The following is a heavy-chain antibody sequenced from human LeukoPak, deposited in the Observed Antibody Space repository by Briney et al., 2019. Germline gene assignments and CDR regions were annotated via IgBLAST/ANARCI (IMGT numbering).Heavy chain of an antibody. J-gene: IGHJ4*02. CDR2: ISYDGSNK. CDR3: AKDRYCSGGSCVDY. Sequence: GRSLRLSCAASGFTFSSYVMHCVRQAPGKGLERVAVISYDGSNKYYADSVKGRFTISRDNSKNTLYLQMNSLRAEDTAVYYCAKDRYCSGGSCVDYWGQGTLVTVCS. CDR1: GFTFSSYV. D-gene: IGHD2-15*01. V-gene: IGHV3-30*18.